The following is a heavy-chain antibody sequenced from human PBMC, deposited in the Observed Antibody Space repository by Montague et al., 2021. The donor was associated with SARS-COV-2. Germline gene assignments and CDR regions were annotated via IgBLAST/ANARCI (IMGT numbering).Heavy chain of an antibody. Sequence: SETLSLTCTVSGGSISSSSYYWGWIRRPPGKGLEWIGSIYYSGSTYYNPSLTSRVTISVDTSKNQVSLKLTSVTAADTAVYYCARHLRVTTVTSHMYHYAMDVWGQGTTVTVSS. D-gene: IGHD4-11*01. CDR1: GGSISSSSYY. CDR2: IYYSGST. V-gene: IGHV4-39*01. J-gene: IGHJ6*02. CDR3: ARHLRVTTVTSHMYHYAMDV.